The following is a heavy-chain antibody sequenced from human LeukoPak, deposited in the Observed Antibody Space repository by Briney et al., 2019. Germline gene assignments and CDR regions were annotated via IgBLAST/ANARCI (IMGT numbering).Heavy chain of an antibody. Sequence: PSETLSLTCSVSGYSISSGHYWGWIRQPPEKGLEWVGTIYRRGSTYYNPSLKSQVTVSVDTSNNQFSLRLSSVTAADTAVYYCAGSVNNSFDYWGQGTLVTVSS. J-gene: IGHJ4*02. D-gene: IGHD1-20*01. CDR1: GYSISSGHY. V-gene: IGHV4-38-2*02. CDR3: AGSVNNSFDY. CDR2: IYRRGST.